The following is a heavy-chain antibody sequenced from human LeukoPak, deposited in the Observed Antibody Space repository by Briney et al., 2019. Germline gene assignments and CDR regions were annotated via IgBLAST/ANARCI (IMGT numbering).Heavy chain of an antibody. CDR1: GFTFSSYS. J-gene: IGHJ4*02. CDR2: ISVSSSTI. V-gene: IGHV3-48*01. CDR3: VPGYCTTTSCTHYFEY. Sequence: GGSLRLSCAASGFTFSSYSMNWVRQAPGKGLEWLSYISVSSSTIYYADSVKGRFSISRDNAKNSLFLQMNSLRAEDTAVYYCVPGYCTTTSCTHYFEYWGQGTLVTVSS. D-gene: IGHD2-2*01.